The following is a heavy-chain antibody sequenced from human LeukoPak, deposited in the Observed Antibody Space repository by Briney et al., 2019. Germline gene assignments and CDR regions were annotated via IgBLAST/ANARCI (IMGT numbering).Heavy chain of an antibody. Sequence: GGSLRLSCAASGFSFSSYTMNWVRQAPGKGLEWVSIISSSSSYIYYADSVKGRFTISRDNAKNALYLQMNSLRVEDTAVYYCARDGHCGGDCYASWGQGTLVTVSS. V-gene: IGHV3-21*01. CDR1: GFSFSSYT. J-gene: IGHJ4*02. CDR3: ARDGHCGGDCYAS. D-gene: IGHD2-21*02. CDR2: ISSSSSYI.